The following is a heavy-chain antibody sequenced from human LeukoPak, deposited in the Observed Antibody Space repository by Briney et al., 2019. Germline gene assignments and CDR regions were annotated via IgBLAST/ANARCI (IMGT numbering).Heavy chain of an antibody. J-gene: IGHJ4*02. Sequence: SVKVSCKASGGTFTHFVISWLRQALGQGLEWMGGIAPISGTPVYAQKFQDRVNITADTSTNTAYMEMSSLTSEDTAMYYCAGAGRYGDYGFDYWGQGTLVTVSS. CDR3: AGAGRYGDYGFDY. CDR2: IAPISGTP. D-gene: IGHD4-17*01. CDR1: GGTFTHFV. V-gene: IGHV1-69*06.